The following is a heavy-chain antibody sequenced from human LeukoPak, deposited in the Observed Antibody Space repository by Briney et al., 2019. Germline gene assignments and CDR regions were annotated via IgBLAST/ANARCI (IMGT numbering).Heavy chain of an antibody. CDR3: ARVWSSSGWEN. J-gene: IGHJ4*02. Sequence: GGSLRLSCAASGFTFSNYEMNWVRQAPGKGLEWVSYISSSGSTIYYADSVKGRFTISRDNAKNSLYLQMNSLRAEDTAVYYCARVWSSSGWENWGQGTLVTVSS. CDR2: ISSSGSTI. D-gene: IGHD6-19*01. CDR1: GFTFSNYE. V-gene: IGHV3-48*03.